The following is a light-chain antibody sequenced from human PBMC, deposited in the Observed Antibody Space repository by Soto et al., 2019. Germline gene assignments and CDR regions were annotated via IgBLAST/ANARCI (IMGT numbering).Light chain of an antibody. V-gene: IGKV1-27*01. Sequence: DFQMTQSPSSLSASVGDRVTITCRASQSFSTYLAWYQQKPGKVPKLLISGISTLQSGVPSRFSGSGSETEFTLTITSLQPDDTATYFCQQYSTYLWTFGQGTKVDIK. CDR3: QQYSTYLWT. CDR1: QSFSTY. CDR2: GIS. J-gene: IGKJ1*01.